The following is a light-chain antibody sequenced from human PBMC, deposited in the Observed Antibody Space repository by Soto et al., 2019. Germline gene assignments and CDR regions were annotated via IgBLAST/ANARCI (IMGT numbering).Light chain of an antibody. CDR3: QSYDNSLSAYV. V-gene: IGLV1-40*01. Sequence: QSVLTQPPSVSGSPGQRVTISCTGSSSNIGAGHDVHWYQQHPGTAPRLLIYGSTSRPSGVPDRFSGSRSGTSGSLAIIGLQAEDEADYYCQSYDNSLSAYVFGAGTKVTVL. J-gene: IGLJ1*01. CDR1: SSNIGAGHD. CDR2: GST.